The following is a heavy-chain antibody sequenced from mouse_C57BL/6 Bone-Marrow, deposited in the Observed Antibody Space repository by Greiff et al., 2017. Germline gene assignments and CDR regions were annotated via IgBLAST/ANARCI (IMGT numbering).Heavy chain of an antibody. J-gene: IGHJ2*01. CDR1: GYTFTSYW. CDR3: ARYDGYYVDY. CDR2: IHPNSGST. D-gene: IGHD2-3*01. Sequence: QVQLQQPGAELVKPGASVKLSCKASGYTFTSYWMHWVKQRPGQGLEWIGMIHPNSGSTNYNEKFKSKATLNVDKSSSTAYMQLSSLTSEDSAVYYCARYDGYYVDYWGQGTTLTVSS. V-gene: IGHV1-64*01.